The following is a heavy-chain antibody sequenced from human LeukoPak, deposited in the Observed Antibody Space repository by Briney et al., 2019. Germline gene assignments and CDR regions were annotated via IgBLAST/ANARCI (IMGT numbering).Heavy chain of an antibody. CDR1: GYTFTGYY. J-gene: IGHJ4*02. CDR2: INPNSGGT. CDR3: ARVADSSGYALFDY. D-gene: IGHD3-22*01. Sequence: GASVKVSCKASGYTFTGYYMHWVRQAPGQGLEGMGWINPNSGGTNYAQKFQGRVTITTDESPSTAYMELSSLRSEDTAVYYCARVADSSGYALFDYWGQGTLVTVSS. V-gene: IGHV1-2*02.